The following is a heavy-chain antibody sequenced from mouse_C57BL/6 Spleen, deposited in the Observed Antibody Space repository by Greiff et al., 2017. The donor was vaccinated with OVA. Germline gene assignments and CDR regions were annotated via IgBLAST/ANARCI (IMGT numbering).Heavy chain of an antibody. CDR3: TRPHYYGSSHWYFDV. CDR2: IDPATGGT. V-gene: IGHV1-15*01. J-gene: IGHJ1*03. CDR1: GYTFTDYE. Sequence: VQLQQSGAELVRPGASVTLSCKASGYTFTDYEMHWVQQTPVHGLEWIGAIDPATGGTAYNQKFKGKAILTADKSSSTAYMELRSLTSEYSAVYYGTRPHYYGSSHWYFDVWGTGTTVTVSS. D-gene: IGHD1-1*01.